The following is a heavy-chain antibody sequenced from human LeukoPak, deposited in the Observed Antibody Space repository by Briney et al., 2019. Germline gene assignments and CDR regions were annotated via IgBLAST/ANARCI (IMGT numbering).Heavy chain of an antibody. Sequence: GGSLRLSCAASGFTVSNDYMSWVRQAPGKGLEWVSVLYTDGTTYYSDSVKGRFTISRDNSKNTLYLQMNSLRAEDTAVYYCANGRAYYSYWGQGALVTVSS. D-gene: IGHD3-10*01. V-gene: IGHV3-53*01. CDR1: GFTVSNDY. CDR2: LYTDGTT. J-gene: IGHJ4*02. CDR3: ANGRAYYSY.